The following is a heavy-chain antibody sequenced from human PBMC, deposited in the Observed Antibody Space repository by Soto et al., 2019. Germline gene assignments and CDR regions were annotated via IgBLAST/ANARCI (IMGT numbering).Heavy chain of an antibody. V-gene: IGHV3-30-3*01. CDR3: ARDRGRLTRSFDL. CDR1: GFTFSSYA. J-gene: IGHJ2*01. CDR2: ISYDGSNK. Sequence: QVQLVESGGGVVQPGWSLRLSCAASGFTFSSYAMHWVRQAPGKGLEWVVIISYDGSNKYYADSVKGRFTISRDNSKNTLYLQMNGLRAEDTAVYYCARDRGRLTRSFDLWGRGTLVTVSS. D-gene: IGHD3-22*01.